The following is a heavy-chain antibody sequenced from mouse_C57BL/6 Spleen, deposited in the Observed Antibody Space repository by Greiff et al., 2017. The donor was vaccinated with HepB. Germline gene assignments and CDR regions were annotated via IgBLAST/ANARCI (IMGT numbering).Heavy chain of an antibody. D-gene: IGHD1-1*02. CDR3: ARPDYYGFAY. CDR1: GFTFSDYG. Sequence: EVMLVESGGGLVKPGGSLKLSCAASGFTFSDYGMHWVRQAPEKGLEWVAYISSGSSTIYYADTVKGRFTISRDNAKNTLFLQMTSLRSEDTAMYYCARPDYYGFAYWGQGTLVTVSA. J-gene: IGHJ3*01. V-gene: IGHV5-17*01. CDR2: ISSGSSTI.